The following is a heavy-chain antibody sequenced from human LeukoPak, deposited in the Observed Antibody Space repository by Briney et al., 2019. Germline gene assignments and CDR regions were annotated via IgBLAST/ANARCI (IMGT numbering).Heavy chain of an antibody. CDR3: ARAYSDVGDAFDI. V-gene: IGHV3-74*01. D-gene: IGHD4-11*01. J-gene: IGHJ3*02. CDR2: INSAGMSS. Sequence: GGSLLLSCAASGFSFELHWMHWVRPAPGKGLVGVSRINSAGMSSDYADSAKGRFTISRDNANNMLYLQIHSLGAEDTAVYYCARAYSDVGDAFDIWGQGTMVTVSS. CDR1: GFSFELHW.